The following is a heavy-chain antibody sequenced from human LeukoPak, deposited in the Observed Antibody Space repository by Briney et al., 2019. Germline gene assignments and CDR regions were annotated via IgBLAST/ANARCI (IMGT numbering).Heavy chain of an antibody. CDR3: ARGKEMTAVAGYYSFDY. J-gene: IGHJ4*02. Sequence: SETLSLTCTVSGGSISGHYWTWIRQLAGRGLEWIGRIYSSGSTYYNPSLMSRVIISLDTSNNQFSLRVTSVTAADTAVYYCARGKEMTAVAGYYSFDYWGQGTLVSVSS. V-gene: IGHV4-4*07. D-gene: IGHD6-19*01. CDR2: IYSSGST. CDR1: GGSISGHY.